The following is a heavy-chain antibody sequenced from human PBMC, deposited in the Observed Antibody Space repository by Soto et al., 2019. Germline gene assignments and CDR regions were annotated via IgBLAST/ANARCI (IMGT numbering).Heavy chain of an antibody. CDR3: ARWVDSYGCDLDY. J-gene: IGHJ4*02. V-gene: IGHV3-33*01. Sequence: QVQLVESGGGVGQPGRSLRLSCAASGFTFSSYGMHWVRQAPGKVLEWVAVIWYDGSKKYYADSVKGRVTISRDNYKNTLDLQMNSLRAEDTAVYYCARWVDSYGCDLDYWGQGTLVTVSS. D-gene: IGHD5-18*01. CDR2: IWYDGSKK. CDR1: GFTFSSYG.